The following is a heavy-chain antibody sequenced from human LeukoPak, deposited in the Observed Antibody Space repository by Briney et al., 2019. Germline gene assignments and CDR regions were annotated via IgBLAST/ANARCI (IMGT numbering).Heavy chain of an antibody. V-gene: IGHV3-7*01. CDR1: GFTFSSYW. CDR2: IKQDGSEK. Sequence: GGSLRLSCAASGFTFSSYWMSWVRQAPGKGLEWVANIKQDGSEKYYVDSVKGRFTISRDNAKNSLYLQMNSLRAEDTAVYYCASPRTAAAGTGRPWGQGTLVTVSS. J-gene: IGHJ5*02. D-gene: IGHD6-13*01. CDR3: ASPRTAAAGTGRP.